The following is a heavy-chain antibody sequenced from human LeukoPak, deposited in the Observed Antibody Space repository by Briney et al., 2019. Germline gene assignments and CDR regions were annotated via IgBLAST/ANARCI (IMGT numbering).Heavy chain of an antibody. V-gene: IGHV1-69*13. D-gene: IGHD3-22*01. J-gene: IGHJ4*02. CDR2: IIPIFGTA. CDR1: GYTFTSYY. CDR3: ARGLEPYYYDSSGFYYFDY. Sequence: ASVKVSCKASGYTFTSYYMHWVRQAPGQGLEWMGGIIPIFGTANYAQKFQGRVTITADESTSTAYMELSSLRSEDTAVYYCARGLEPYYYDSSGFYYFDYWGQGTLVTVSS.